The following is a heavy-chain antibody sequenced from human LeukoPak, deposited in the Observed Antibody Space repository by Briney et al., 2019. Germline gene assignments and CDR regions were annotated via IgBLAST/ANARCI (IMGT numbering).Heavy chain of an antibody. J-gene: IGHJ6*03. CDR1: GYTFTSYD. CDR2: MNPNSGNT. V-gene: IGHV1-8*03. D-gene: IGHD3-3*01. CDR3: ARGLFSVLRFLEWLRPTVRYHYMDV. Sequence: ASVKVSCKASGYTFTSYDINWVRQATGQGLEWMGWMNPNSGNTGYAQKFQGRVTITRNTSISTAYMELSSLRSEDTAVYYCARGLFSVLRFLEWLRPTVRYHYMDVWGKGTTVTVSS.